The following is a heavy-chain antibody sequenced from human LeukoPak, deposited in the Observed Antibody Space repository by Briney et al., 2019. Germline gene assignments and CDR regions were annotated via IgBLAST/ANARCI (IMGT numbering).Heavy chain of an antibody. CDR2: IYTSGST. CDR1: GGSISSYY. Sequence: WEPLSLTCTVSGGSISSYYWSWIRQPAGKGLEWIGRIYTSGSTNYNPSLKSRVTISVDKSKNQFSLKLSSVTAADTAVYYCAREVAAAGYYYYYMDVWGKGTTVTVSS. D-gene: IGHD6-13*01. J-gene: IGHJ6*03. V-gene: IGHV4-4*07. CDR3: AREVAAAGYYYYYMDV.